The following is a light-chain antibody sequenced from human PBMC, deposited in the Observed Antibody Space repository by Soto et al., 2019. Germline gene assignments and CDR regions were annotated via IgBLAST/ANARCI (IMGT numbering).Light chain of an antibody. CDR3: QQYASAPLT. CDR1: LTVTNNY. CDR2: DAS. Sequence: EIVLTHSPDTLSLSPGERATLSCRASLTVTNNYLAWYQQKAGQAPRLVIYDASTRATGIPDRFSASGSGTDFTLTISRLEPEDFAGYFCQQYASAPLTFGQGTKVEVK. V-gene: IGKV3-20*01. J-gene: IGKJ1*01.